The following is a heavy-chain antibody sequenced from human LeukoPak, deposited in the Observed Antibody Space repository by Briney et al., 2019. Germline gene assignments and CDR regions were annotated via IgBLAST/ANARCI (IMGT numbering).Heavy chain of an antibody. V-gene: IGHV4-59*08. D-gene: IGHD2-2*01. CDR3: ARHISASARYDY. CDR1: GGSINSYY. J-gene: IGHJ4*02. CDR2: IFYSGST. Sequence: SETLSPTCSVSGGSINSYYWSWIRQPPGKVLEWIGYIFYSGSTKYNPSLKTRVTMSVDASKNQISLRLSSVTAAETAIYYCARHISASARYDYWGQGTLVTVSS.